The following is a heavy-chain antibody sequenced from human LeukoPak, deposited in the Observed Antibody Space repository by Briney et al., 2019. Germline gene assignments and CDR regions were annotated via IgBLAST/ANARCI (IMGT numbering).Heavy chain of an antibody. CDR2: INPNSGGT. Sequence: GASVKVSCKASGYTFTGYYMHWVRQAPGQGLEWMGWINPNSGGTNYAQKFQGRVTMTRDTSISTAYMELRSLRSDDTAVYYCAREGMVRGVRIPYFDYWGQGTLVTVSS. CDR1: GYTFTGYY. J-gene: IGHJ4*02. CDR3: AREGMVRGVRIPYFDY. D-gene: IGHD3-10*01. V-gene: IGHV1-2*02.